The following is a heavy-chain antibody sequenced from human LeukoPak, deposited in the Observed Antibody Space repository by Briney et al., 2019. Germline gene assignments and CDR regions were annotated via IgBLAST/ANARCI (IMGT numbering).Heavy chain of an antibody. CDR1: GGSISSYY. CDR2: IYYSGST. D-gene: IGHD3-10*01. CDR3: ARHPRYFGSGSYEIDY. J-gene: IGHJ4*02. V-gene: IGHV4-59*08. Sequence: PSETLSLTCTVSGGSISSYYWSRIRQTPGKGLEWIGYIYYSGSTSYNPSLKSRVTISVDTSKNQFSLKLSSVTAADTAVYYCARHPRYFGSGSYEIDYWGQGILVTVSS.